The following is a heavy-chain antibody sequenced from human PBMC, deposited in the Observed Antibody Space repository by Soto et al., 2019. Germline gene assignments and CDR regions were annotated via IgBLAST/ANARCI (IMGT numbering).Heavy chain of an antibody. CDR3: ARREYSGYEGY. D-gene: IGHD5-12*01. J-gene: IGHJ4*02. Sequence: PSETLSLPCTVSGGSLSSYYWGWIRQPPGKGLEWIGYIYYSGSTNYNPSLKSRVTISVDTSKNQFSLKLSSVTAADTAVYYCARREYSGYEGYWGQGTLVTVSS. CDR1: GGSLSSYY. CDR2: IYYSGST. V-gene: IGHV4-59*08.